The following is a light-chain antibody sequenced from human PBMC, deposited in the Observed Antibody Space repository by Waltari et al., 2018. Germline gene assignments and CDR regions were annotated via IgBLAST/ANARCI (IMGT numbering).Light chain of an antibody. V-gene: IGKV2-28*01. J-gene: IGKJ1*01. CDR2: LGS. CDR3: MQSLQTPLT. Sequence: DIVMTQSPLSLPVTPGAPASISCRSSQSLLHSNTYSYLAWYLQKPGQSPQLLIHLGSNRASGVPDRFRGSGSGTDFTLNISRVEAEDVGIYYCMQSLQTPLTFGQGTKVEIK. CDR1: QSLLHSNTYSY.